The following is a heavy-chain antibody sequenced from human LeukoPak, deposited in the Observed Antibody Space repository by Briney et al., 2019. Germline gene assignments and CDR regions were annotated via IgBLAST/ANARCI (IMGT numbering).Heavy chain of an antibody. Sequence: ASVKVSCKASGYTFTSYGISWVRQAPAQGLEWMGWISAYNGNTNYAQKLQGRVTMTTDTSTSTAYMELRSLRSDDTAVYYCARLWFGELFWHAFDIWGQGTMVTVSS. V-gene: IGHV1-18*04. D-gene: IGHD3-10*01. CDR3: ARLWFGELFWHAFDI. J-gene: IGHJ3*02. CDR1: GYTFTSYG. CDR2: ISAYNGNT.